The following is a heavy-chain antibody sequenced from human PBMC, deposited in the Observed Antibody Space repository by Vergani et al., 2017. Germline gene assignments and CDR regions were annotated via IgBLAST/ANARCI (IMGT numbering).Heavy chain of an antibody. CDR3: ARSSDDFAYYYGMDV. CDR2: MYWDDDK. CDR1: GFSLSTSGVG. Sequence: QITLKESGPTLVKPTQTLTLTCTFSGFSLSTSGVGVGCIRQPPGKAVEWLALMYWDDDKRYSPSLKSRLTITKDTSKNQVVLTMTNMDPVATATYYCARSSDDFAYYYGMDVWGQGTTVTVSS. V-gene: IGHV2-5*02. D-gene: IGHD3-3*01. J-gene: IGHJ6*02.